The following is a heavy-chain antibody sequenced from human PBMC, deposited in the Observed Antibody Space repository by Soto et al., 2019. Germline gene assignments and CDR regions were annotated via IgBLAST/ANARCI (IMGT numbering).Heavy chain of an antibody. Sequence: ASLKDSCNASGYTYTSYDINGVLQATGQGFEWMGWMNPNSGNTGYAQKFQGRVTMTRDASITTAYMELSSLRAEDTAVYYCASASSSWARFDYWGQGTLVTVSS. CDR3: ASASSSWARFDY. J-gene: IGHJ4*02. D-gene: IGHD6-13*01. V-gene: IGHV1-8*01. CDR2: MNPNSGNT. CDR1: GYTYTSYD.